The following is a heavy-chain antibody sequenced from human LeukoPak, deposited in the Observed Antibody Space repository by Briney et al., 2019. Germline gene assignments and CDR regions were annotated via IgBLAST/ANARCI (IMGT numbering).Heavy chain of an antibody. CDR3: ARAHAILWGYYFDY. V-gene: IGHV4-59*01. J-gene: IGHJ4*02. CDR2: IYYSGST. CDR1: GGTISSYY. Sequence: KPSETLSLTCTVSGGTISSYYWSWIRQPPGKGLEWIGYIYYSGSTNYNPSLKSRVTISVDTSKNQFSLKLSSVTAADTAVYYCARAHAILWGYYFDYWGQGTLVTVSS. D-gene: IGHD3-3*01.